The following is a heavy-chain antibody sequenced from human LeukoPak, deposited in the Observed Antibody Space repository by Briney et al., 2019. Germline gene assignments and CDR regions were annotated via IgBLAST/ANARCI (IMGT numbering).Heavy chain of an antibody. D-gene: IGHD2-21*02. CDR2: ISSSGSTI. CDR1: GFTFSSYE. V-gene: IGHV3-48*03. CDR3: ARGAYQIVVVTAPTY. Sequence: PGGSLRLSCAASGFTFSSYEMNWVRQAPGKGLEWVSYISSSGSTIYYADSVKGRFTISRDIPKNTLYLQMTSLRADDTAVYYCARGAYQIVVVTAPTYWGQGTLVTVSS. J-gene: IGHJ4*02.